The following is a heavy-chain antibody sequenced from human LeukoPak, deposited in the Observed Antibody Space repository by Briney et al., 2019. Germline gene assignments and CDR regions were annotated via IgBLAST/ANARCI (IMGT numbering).Heavy chain of an antibody. CDR1: GFTFSDYY. V-gene: IGHV3-11*01. J-gene: IGHJ3*02. CDR2: ISRSGSTI. Sequence: GGPLRLSCAASGFTFSDYYMSWMHQAPGEALEGGSYISRSGSTIYYADSVKGRFTISRDNATNSLYPQMNSLRAQDTAVYYCARDGFVLVVAATPDAFDIWGQGTMVTVSS. D-gene: IGHD2-15*01. CDR3: ARDGFVLVVAATPDAFDI.